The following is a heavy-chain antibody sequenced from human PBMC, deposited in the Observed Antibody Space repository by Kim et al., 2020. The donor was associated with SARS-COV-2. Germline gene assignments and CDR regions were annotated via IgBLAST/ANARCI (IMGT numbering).Heavy chain of an antibody. J-gene: IGHJ4*02. CDR1: GFSIDSHA. V-gene: IGHV3-30-3*02. D-gene: IGHD3-10*01. CDR2: ILRDGRYK. CDR3: AKLIGVSPTDY. Sequence: GGSLRLSCLVSGFSIDSHAMNWVRHSPGKGLEWVASILRDGRYKWSIDSFKGRATISRDNIANTLYLQFNSLRTDDTAVYYCAKLIGVSPTDYWGQGTRVTVSS.